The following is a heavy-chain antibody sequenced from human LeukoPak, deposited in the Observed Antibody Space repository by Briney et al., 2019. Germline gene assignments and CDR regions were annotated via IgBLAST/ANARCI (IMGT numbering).Heavy chain of an antibody. CDR2: ISGSGGST. J-gene: IGHJ4*02. V-gene: IGHV3-23*01. CDR1: GFTFSSYA. D-gene: IGHD6-19*01. CDR3: AKLGGWYGGFPPPPGY. Sequence: GGSLRLSCAASGFTFSSYAMSWVRQAPGKGLEWVSAISGSGGSTYYADSVKGRFTISRDNSKNTLYLQMNSLRAEDTAVYYCAKLGGWYGGFPPPPGYWGQGTPVTVSS.